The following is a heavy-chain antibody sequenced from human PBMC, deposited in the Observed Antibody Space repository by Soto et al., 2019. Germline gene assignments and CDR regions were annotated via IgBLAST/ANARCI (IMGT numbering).Heavy chain of an antibody. D-gene: IGHD4-17*01. J-gene: IGHJ6*02. V-gene: IGHV3-23*01. Sequence: GGSLRLSCAASGFTFSSYAMTWVRQAPGKGLEWVSAISYSGVSTKYADSVKDRFTISRDNSKNTLYLQMNSLRAEDTAIYYCAKDSTVTTSLYFYYYGFDVWGQGTTVTVSS. CDR1: GFTFSSYA. CDR3: AKDSTVTTSLYFYYYGFDV. CDR2: ISYSGVST.